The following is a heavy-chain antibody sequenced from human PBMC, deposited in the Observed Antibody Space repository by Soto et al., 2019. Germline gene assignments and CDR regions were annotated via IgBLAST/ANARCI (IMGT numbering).Heavy chain of an antibody. V-gene: IGHV3-21*01. CDR1: GGSISSGGYY. J-gene: IGHJ4*02. D-gene: IGHD3-22*01. CDR3: APHLFDGRGYH. CDR2: ISSSSSYI. Sequence: PSETLSLTCTVSGGSISSGGYYWNWIRQHPGKGLEWVSSISSSSSYIDYVDSVKGRFTISRDNTANSLYLQMNSLRAEDTAVYYCAPHLFDGRGYHWGQGTLVTVSS.